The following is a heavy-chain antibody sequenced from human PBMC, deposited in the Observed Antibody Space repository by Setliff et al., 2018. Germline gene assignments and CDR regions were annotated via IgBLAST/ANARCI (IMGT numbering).Heavy chain of an antibody. D-gene: IGHD3-22*01. CDR3: ARHHAQYYSDSSGYFYEDWYFDL. CDR1: GGSISDNSYY. CDR2: ISHSANK. J-gene: IGHJ2*01. V-gene: IGHV4-39*01. Sequence: SETLSLTCTVSGGSISDNSYYWGWIRQPPGKELEWIGGISHSANKYYNPSFRGRVTIPVDMSKNQFSPNIDSVTAADTAVYYCARHHAQYYSDSSGYFYEDWYFDLWGRGTLVTVSS.